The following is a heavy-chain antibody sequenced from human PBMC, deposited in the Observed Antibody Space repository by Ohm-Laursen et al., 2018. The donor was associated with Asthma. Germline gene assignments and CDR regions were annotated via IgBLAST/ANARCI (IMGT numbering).Heavy chain of an antibody. CDR2: ISTASTFI. Sequence: SLRLSCAASGFTPTNYWIHWVRQFPGKGLEWVASISTASTFIYYADSVRGRFTTSRDNAKNSVYLQMNSLRAEDTALYYCARIGPEWELPGREYSLHHWGEGTLVTVSS. CDR1: GFTPTNYW. CDR3: ARIGPEWELPGREYSLHH. V-gene: IGHV3-21*01. J-gene: IGHJ1*01. D-gene: IGHD1-26*01.